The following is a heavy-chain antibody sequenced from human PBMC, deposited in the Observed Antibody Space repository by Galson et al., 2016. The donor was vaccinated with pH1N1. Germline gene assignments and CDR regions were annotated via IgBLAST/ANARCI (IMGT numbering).Heavy chain of an antibody. CDR2: IKQDGSEK. Sequence: SLRLSCAASGFTFNDHWMAWVRQAPGKGLEWVAYIKQDGSEKYYVGSVKGRFSISRDNAKNSVYLQMNSLRAEDTATYYCARVRDGGYQDYRGQGTLVAVSS. J-gene: IGHJ4*02. CDR1: GFTFNDHW. D-gene: IGHD5-12*01. CDR3: ARVRDGGYQDY. V-gene: IGHV3-7*01.